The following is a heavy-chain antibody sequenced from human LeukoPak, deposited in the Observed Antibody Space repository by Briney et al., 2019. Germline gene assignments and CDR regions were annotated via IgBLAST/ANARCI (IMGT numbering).Heavy chain of an antibody. D-gene: IGHD3-10*01. CDR3: ARERDGSGSLYGMDV. CDR2: IYYSGST. Sequence: PSETLSLTCTVSGGSISSGGYYWSWIRQHPGKGLEWIGYIYYSGSTYYNPSLKSRVTISVDTSKNQFSLKLSSVTAADTAVYYCARERDGSGSLYGMDVWGQGTTVTVSS. V-gene: IGHV4-31*03. J-gene: IGHJ6*02. CDR1: GGSISSGGYY.